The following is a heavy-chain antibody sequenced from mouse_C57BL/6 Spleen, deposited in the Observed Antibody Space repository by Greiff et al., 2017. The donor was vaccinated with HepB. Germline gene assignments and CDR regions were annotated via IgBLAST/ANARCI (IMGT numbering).Heavy chain of an antibody. V-gene: IGHV1-52*01. Sequence: VQLQQPGAELVRPGSSVKLSCKASGYTFTSYWMHWVKQRPIQGLEWIGNIDPSDSETHYNQKFKDKATLTVDKSSSTAYMQLSSLTSEDSAVYYCALDSSGYAWFAYWGQGTLVTVSA. CDR2: IDPSDSET. J-gene: IGHJ3*01. CDR3: ALDSSGYAWFAY. CDR1: GYTFTSYW. D-gene: IGHD3-2*02.